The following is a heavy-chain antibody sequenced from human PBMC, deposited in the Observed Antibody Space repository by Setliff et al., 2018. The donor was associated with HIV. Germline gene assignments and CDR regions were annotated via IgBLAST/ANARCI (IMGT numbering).Heavy chain of an antibody. CDR2: IRPDASNK. CDR1: GLTFSTSY. CDR3: ARDPAYGAIDY. J-gene: IGHJ4*02. V-gene: IGHV3-7*03. D-gene: IGHD4-17*01. Sequence: PGGSLRLSCEASGLTFSTSYMTWLRQAPGKGLEWVAGIRPDASNKYYVDSVKGRFTISRDNDKKSLYLQMNSLRVEDTAVYYCARDPAYGAIDYWGQGTLVTVSS.